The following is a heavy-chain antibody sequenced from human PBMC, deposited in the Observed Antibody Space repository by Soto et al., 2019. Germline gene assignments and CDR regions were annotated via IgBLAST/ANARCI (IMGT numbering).Heavy chain of an antibody. CDR2: IYYSGST. D-gene: IGHD3-9*01. Sequence: QVQLQESGPGLVKPSQTLSLTCTVSGGSISSGDYYWSWIRQPPGKGLEWIGYIYYSGSTYYNPSLKSRVTISVDPSKNQFSLKLSSVTAADTAVYYCARDRPPEVRYFLTTLSPGMDVWGQGTTVTVSS. J-gene: IGHJ6*02. V-gene: IGHV4-30-4*01. CDR1: GGSISSGDYY. CDR3: ARDRPPEVRYFLTTLSPGMDV.